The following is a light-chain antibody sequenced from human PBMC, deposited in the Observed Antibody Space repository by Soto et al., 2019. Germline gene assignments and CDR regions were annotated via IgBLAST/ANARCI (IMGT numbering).Light chain of an antibody. Sequence: QSALTQPASVSGSPGQSITISCTGTSSDVGGYNYVSWYQQHPGKAPKLMIYEVSNRPSGVSNRFSGSKSGNTVSLTISGLQAEDEADYYCSSYTSSSTLVVLGGGTKVTVL. J-gene: IGLJ2*01. CDR3: SSYTSSSTLVV. CDR2: EVS. V-gene: IGLV2-14*01. CDR1: SSDVGGYNY.